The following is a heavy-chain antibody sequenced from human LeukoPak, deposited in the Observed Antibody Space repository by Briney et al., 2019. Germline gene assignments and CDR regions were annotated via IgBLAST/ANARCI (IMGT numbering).Heavy chain of an antibody. CDR1: GGSINSY. CDR3: AKSNGYGLVDI. V-gene: IGHV4-4*07. J-gene: IGHJ3*02. Sequence: SETLSLTCTVSGGSINSYWSWIRQPAGKGLEWIGRISCSGTITYNPALQSRLSISIDTSKNQFSLKLMSVTAADTAVYYCAKSNGYGLVDIWGQGTMVTVSS. D-gene: IGHD3-10*01. CDR2: ISCSGTI.